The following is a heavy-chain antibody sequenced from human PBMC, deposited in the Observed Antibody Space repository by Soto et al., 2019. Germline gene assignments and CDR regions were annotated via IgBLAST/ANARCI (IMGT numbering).Heavy chain of an antibody. D-gene: IGHD3-22*01. V-gene: IGHV3-7*01. CDR3: ARDDNGAMIVVELAFDI. Sequence: EVQLVESGGGLVQPGGSLRLSCAASGFTFSSYWMSWVRQAPGKGLEWVANIKQDGSEKYYVDSVKGRFTISRDNAKNSLYLQMNSLRAEDTAVYYCARDDNGAMIVVELAFDIWGQGTMVTVSS. CDR2: IKQDGSEK. CDR1: GFTFSSYW. J-gene: IGHJ3*02.